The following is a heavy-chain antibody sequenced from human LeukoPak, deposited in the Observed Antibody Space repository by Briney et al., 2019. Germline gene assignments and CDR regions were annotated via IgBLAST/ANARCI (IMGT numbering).Heavy chain of an antibody. CDR3: ARGTYYYDSSGYYFSY. J-gene: IGHJ4*02. Sequence: SVKVSCTASGGTFSSYAISWVRQAPGQGLEWMGGIIPIFGTANYAQKFQGRVTITADESTSTAYMELSSLRSEDTAVYYCARGTYYYDSSGYYFSYWGQGTLVTVSS. CDR1: GGTFSSYA. V-gene: IGHV1-69*13. CDR2: IIPIFGTA. D-gene: IGHD3-22*01.